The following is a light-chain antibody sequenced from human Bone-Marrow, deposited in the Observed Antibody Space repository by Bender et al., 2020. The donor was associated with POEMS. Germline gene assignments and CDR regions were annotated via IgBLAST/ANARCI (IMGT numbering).Light chain of an antibody. Sequence: QSVLTQPHSASGTPGQRVTISCSGSSSNIGTNPVNWYQQLPGTAPKLLIYINNQRPSGVPDRFSGSKPGTSASLAISGLPSEDEADYYCAAWEDSLNGWVFGGGTKLTVL. CDR2: INN. CDR3: AAWEDSLNGWV. J-gene: IGLJ3*02. V-gene: IGLV1-44*01. CDR1: SSNIGTNP.